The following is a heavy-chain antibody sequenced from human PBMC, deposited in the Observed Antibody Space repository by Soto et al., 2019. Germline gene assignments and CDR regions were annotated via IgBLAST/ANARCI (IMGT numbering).Heavy chain of an antibody. CDR1: GFPCGSYD. J-gene: IGHJ3*01. Sequence: PGGSLRLSCAASGFPCGSYDMTWVRQAPGKGLEWVSTILVDGRTFYVDSVKGRFTISRDNSRNTVYLQMNSLTAGDTALYYCAKATATGGGAFDFCGQGTKVTVS. D-gene: IGHD2-8*02. CDR2: ILVDGRT. CDR3: AKATATGGGAFDF. V-gene: IGHV3-23*01.